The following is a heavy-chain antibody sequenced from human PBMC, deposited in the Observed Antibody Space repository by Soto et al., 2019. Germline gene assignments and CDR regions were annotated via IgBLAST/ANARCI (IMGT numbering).Heavy chain of an antibody. CDR3: VIDPRDDNWNLYFGMDV. J-gene: IGHJ6*02. V-gene: IGHV1-69*01. Sequence: QVQLVQSGAEVKKPGSSVKVSCKAPGGTFSNYAISWVRQAPGQGLEWMGGIIPIFPTTNYAQKFQGRVTITADESTSTDYMEPSSLRSEDKAVYYCVIDPRDDNWNLYFGMDVWGQGTTVTVSS. D-gene: IGHD1-7*01. CDR1: GGTFSNYA. CDR2: IIPIFPTT.